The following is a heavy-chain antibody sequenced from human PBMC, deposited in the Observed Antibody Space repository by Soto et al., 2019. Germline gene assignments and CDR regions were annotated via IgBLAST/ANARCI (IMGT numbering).Heavy chain of an antibody. Sequence: QVQLVQSGAEVKKPGSSVKVSCKASGGTFSSYAISWVRQAPGQGLEWMGGIIPIFGTANYAQKFQGRVTITADEATSTAYMELSSLRSEDTAVYYCAESTSTMVRGVIPHFDYWGQGTLVTVSS. CDR1: GGTFSSYA. J-gene: IGHJ4*02. D-gene: IGHD3-10*01. CDR2: IIPIFGTA. V-gene: IGHV1-69*01. CDR3: AESTSTMVRGVIPHFDY.